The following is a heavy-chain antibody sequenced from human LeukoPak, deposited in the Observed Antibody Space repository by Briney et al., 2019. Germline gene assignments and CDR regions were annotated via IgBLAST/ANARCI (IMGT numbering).Heavy chain of an antibody. CDR3: TRDTFGGDDF. V-gene: IGHV3-74*01. CDR2: IDYGVSTT. D-gene: IGHD3-16*01. CDR1: GFTFSTLP. Sequence: EGSLRLSCSASGFTFSTLPMHWVRHAPGKGLVWVSRIDYGVSTTNYADSVKGRFTISRDNAKNTLYLQMNSLRAEDTAVYYCTRDTFGGDDFWGQGTLVTVSS. J-gene: IGHJ4*02.